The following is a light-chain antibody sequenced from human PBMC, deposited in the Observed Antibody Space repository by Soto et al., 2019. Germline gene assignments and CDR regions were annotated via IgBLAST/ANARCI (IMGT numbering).Light chain of an antibody. CDR2: WAS. J-gene: IGKJ4*01. V-gene: IGKV4-1*01. CDR3: QQYYSPPLT. CDR1: QSVLYSSNNKNY. Sequence: DIVMTQSPDSLAVSLGERATINCKSSQSVLYSSNNKNYLAWYQQKPGQPPKLLIYWASTRESGVPDRSSGSGSGTDFTLTISSLQAEDVAVYYCQQYYSPPLTFGGGTKVEIK.